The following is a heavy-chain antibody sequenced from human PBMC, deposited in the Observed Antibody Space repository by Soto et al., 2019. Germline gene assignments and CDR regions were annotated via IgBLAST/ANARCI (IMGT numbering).Heavy chain of an antibody. D-gene: IGHD3-22*01. J-gene: IGHJ4*02. V-gene: IGHV1-69*01. Sequence: QVQLVQSGAEVKKPGFSVKVSCKASGGTFSNFAISWVRQAPGQGLEWMGGIIPVFGTPNYSQKFQDRSTITADESASTAYKEVSNLGSKDTAVYYCASGRDGYFYFEYWGQGTLVTVSS. CDR3: ASGRDGYFYFEY. CDR1: GGTFSNFA. CDR2: IIPVFGTP.